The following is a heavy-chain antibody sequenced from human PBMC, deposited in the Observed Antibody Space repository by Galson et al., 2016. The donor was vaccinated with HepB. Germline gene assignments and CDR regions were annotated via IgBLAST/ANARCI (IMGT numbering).Heavy chain of an antibody. Sequence: SLRLSCAASGFMFSTYTMNWVRQAPGKGLEWVSGITYVGVRYYADSVKGRFTISRDDSSGQVFLEMHSLRGEDTALYYCAKHWIRTHDLWGQGTLVTVSS. CDR3: AKHWIRTHDL. CDR1: GFMFSTYT. J-gene: IGHJ5*02. D-gene: IGHD1-14*01. V-gene: IGHV3-23*01. CDR2: ITYVGVR.